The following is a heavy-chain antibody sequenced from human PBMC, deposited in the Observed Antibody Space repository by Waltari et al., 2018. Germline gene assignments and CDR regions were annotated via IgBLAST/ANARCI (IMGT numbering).Heavy chain of an antibody. CDR1: GFSFRSDG. CDR2: IRSDGSDK. CDR3: ASGGKIVVVPADY. Sequence: QAQLVESGGGVVHPGGSLRLSCTASGFSFRSDGMHWVRQTPGKGLEWVAFIRSDGSDKYYADSVKGRFTISRDTSQTTLYLPINSLRSEDTAVYYCASGGKIVVVPADYWGQGTLVTVSS. D-gene: IGHD2-2*01. J-gene: IGHJ4*02. V-gene: IGHV3-30*02.